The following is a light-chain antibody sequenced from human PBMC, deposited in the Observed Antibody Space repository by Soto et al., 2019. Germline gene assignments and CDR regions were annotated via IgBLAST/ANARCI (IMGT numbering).Light chain of an antibody. V-gene: IGKV3-20*01. Sequence: ESVLTQSPGTLSLSPGERATLSCRVSQSISGSYLAWDQQKPGLAPRLLIYGASSRANGIPDRFSGSGSGTDFTLIISRLEPEDFAVYYCQQFGSSTWTFGQGPKVEL. J-gene: IGKJ1*01. CDR2: GAS. CDR1: QSISGSY. CDR3: QQFGSSTWT.